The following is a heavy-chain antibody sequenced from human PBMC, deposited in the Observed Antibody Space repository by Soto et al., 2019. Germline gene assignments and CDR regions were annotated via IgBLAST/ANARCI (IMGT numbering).Heavy chain of an antibody. V-gene: IGHV4-59*01. CDR1: GGSITSYH. CDR2: IQNSGSA. J-gene: IGHJ6*02. CDR3: ARDYYYDSRGFPGAYYYGMDV. Sequence: SETLSLTCTVSGGSITSYHWSWIRHFPGQGLEWIGNIQNSGSAKYNPSFKSRVTISVDTSKNQVSLKLSSVTAADTAVYYCARDYYYDSRGFPGAYYYGMDVWGQGTTVTVSS. D-gene: IGHD3-22*01.